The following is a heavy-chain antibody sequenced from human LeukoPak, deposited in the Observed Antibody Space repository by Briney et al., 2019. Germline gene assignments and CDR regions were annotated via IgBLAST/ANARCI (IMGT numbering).Heavy chain of an antibody. J-gene: IGHJ5*02. CDR1: GYTFTTHY. Sequence: ASEKVSCKASGYTFTTHYMHWVRQPPGQGLEWMGLINPSGTTTNYAQKFRGRVTMTRDLSTSTDYMELSSLRSDDTAVYFCARDNSVGDYAWWFDPWGQGTLVTVSS. CDR3: ARDNSVGDYAWWFDP. CDR2: INPSGTTT. D-gene: IGHD1-26*01. V-gene: IGHV1-46*01.